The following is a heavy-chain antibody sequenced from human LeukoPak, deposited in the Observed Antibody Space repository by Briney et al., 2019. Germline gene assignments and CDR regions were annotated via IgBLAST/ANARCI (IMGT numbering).Heavy chain of an antibody. J-gene: IGHJ4*02. CDR1: GFTSSTDW. V-gene: IGHV3-7*04. CDR3: ARGNTLSY. CDR2: INQDGSEK. Sequence: VGSLRLSCAASGFTSSTDWMSWVRQAPGEGLEWVENINQDGSEKYYVDSGKDRFTIARDNAKNSLYLVVNSLRAEDTAIFYCARGNTLSYWGQGTLATVSS. D-gene: IGHD2/OR15-2a*01.